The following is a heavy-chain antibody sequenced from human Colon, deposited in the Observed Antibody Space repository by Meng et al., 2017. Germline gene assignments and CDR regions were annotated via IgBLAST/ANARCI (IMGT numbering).Heavy chain of an antibody. CDR1: GDSVSSNTAV. D-gene: IGHD5-24*01. J-gene: IGHJ4*02. Sequence: SQTLSLTCAISGDSVSSNTAVWNWLRQSPSRGLEWLGRTYYRSKWYNDYAVSLRSRITINPDTSKNQFSLQLNSVNPEATAVYYCTRGLQFYRFEYWGQGTLVTVSS. CDR2: TYYRSKWYN. CDR3: TRGLQFYRFEY. V-gene: IGHV6-1*01.